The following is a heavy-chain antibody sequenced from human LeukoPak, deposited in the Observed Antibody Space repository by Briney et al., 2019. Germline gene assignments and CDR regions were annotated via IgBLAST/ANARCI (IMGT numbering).Heavy chain of an antibody. CDR2: ISAYNGNT. Sequence: GASVKVSCKASGYTFTSYGISWVRQAPGQGLEWMGWISAYNGNTNYAQDLQGRVTMTTDTSTSTAYMELRSLRSDDTAVYYCARGIQNYDFWSGYYSPHDAFDIWGQGTMVTVSS. D-gene: IGHD3-3*01. CDR1: GYTFTSYG. V-gene: IGHV1-18*01. J-gene: IGHJ3*02. CDR3: ARGIQNYDFWSGYYSPHDAFDI.